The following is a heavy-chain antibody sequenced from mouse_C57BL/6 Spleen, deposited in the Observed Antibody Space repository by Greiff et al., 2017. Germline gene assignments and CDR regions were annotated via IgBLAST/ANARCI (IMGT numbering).Heavy chain of an antibody. CDR3: ARRGYYYGSSGYFDY. Sequence: VHVKQSGPELVKPGASVKISCKASGYSFTGYYMNWVKQSPEKSLEWIGEINPSTGGTTYNQKFKAKATLTVDKSSSTAYMQLKSLTSEDSAVYYCARRGYYYGSSGYFDYWGQGTTLTVSS. J-gene: IGHJ2*01. CDR1: GYSFTGYY. D-gene: IGHD1-1*01. CDR2: INPSTGGT. V-gene: IGHV1-42*01.